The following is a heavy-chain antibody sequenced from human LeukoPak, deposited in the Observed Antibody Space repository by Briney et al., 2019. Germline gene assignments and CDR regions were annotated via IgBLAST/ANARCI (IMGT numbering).Heavy chain of an antibody. D-gene: IGHD2-21*02. CDR1: GFVFSNSG. CDR3: AKDHANTPVVTN. J-gene: IGHJ4*02. V-gene: IGHV3-30*02. CDR2: IRFDESDK. Sequence: GGSLRLSCAASGFVFSNSGMHWVRQAPGKGLEWVAFIRFDESDKFYADSVMGRFTISRDISKNTLFLQMNSLRVDDTAIYYCAKDHANTPVVTNWGQGILVSVSS.